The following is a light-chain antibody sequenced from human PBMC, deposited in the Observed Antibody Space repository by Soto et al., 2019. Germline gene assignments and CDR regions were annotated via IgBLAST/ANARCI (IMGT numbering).Light chain of an antibody. J-gene: IGLJ2*01. Sequence: QSALTQPASLPGSHGHSITISCTGTSRDVGAYTYVSWYQQHPGKAPKLMIFEVSDRPSGVSNRFSGSMSGTTASLTIYGLQAEDEADYYCSSYTTSNTLVFGGGTKLTVL. V-gene: IGLV2-14*01. CDR3: SSYTTSNTLV. CDR2: EVS. CDR1: SRDVGAYTY.